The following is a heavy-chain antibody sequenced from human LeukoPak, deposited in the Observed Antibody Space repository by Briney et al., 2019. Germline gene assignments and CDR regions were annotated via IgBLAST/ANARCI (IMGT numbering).Heavy chain of an antibody. CDR3: ARDLRIYRAGDSWYFFDY. V-gene: IGHV1-2*02. D-gene: IGHD6-13*01. J-gene: IGHJ4*02. Sequence: ASVKVSRKASEYTFIDYYIHWLRQAPGQGLECMGWINPNNGHPNYAQNFQGRVTMTRDTSISTVYMELTSLRSDDTAVYYCARDLRIYRAGDSWYFFDYWGQGTPVTVSS. CDR1: EYTFIDYY. CDR2: INPNNGHP.